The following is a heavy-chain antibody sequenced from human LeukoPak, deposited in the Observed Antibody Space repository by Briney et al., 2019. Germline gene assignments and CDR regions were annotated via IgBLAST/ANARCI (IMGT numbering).Heavy chain of an antibody. Sequence: PGGSLRLACAASGHSLIHWFREAPGKGLVWVSHINSDGSWTSYAASVKGRFTISKDNAKNTVYLQMNNLRAEDTAVYYCVSFYETHWGRGTLVTVSS. D-gene: IGHD2/OR15-2a*01. CDR3: VSFYETH. J-gene: IGHJ4*02. CDR2: INSDGSWT. V-gene: IGHV3-74*01. CDR1: GHSL.